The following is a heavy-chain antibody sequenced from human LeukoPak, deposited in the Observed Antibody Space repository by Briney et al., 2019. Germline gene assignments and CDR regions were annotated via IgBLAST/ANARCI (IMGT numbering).Heavy chain of an antibody. CDR2: LYYTGST. D-gene: IGHD6-13*01. J-gene: IGHJ4*02. V-gene: IGHV4-39*01. CDR1: GGSISSRYY. Sequence: ETLSLTCSVSGGSISSRYYWGWIRQSPGKGLEWIGGLYYTGSTYYNPSLKSRITISVDTSKNQFSLKLTSVTAADTAVYYCASVYSLYDNWGQGILVIVSS. CDR3: ASVYSLYDN.